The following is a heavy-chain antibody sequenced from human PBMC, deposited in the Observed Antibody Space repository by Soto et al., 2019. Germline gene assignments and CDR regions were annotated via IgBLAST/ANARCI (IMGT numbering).Heavy chain of an antibody. Sequence: QVQLVQSGAEVKKPGSSVKVSCKASGGTFSSYTISWVRQAPVQGLEWMGRIIPILGIANYAQKFQGRVTITADKYTSTAYMELSSLRSEDTAGYYCARAAAGRSDWFDHWGQGTLVTVSS. D-gene: IGHD6-13*01. J-gene: IGHJ5*02. CDR3: ARAAAGRSDWFDH. CDR1: GGTFSSYT. CDR2: IIPILGIA. V-gene: IGHV1-69*02.